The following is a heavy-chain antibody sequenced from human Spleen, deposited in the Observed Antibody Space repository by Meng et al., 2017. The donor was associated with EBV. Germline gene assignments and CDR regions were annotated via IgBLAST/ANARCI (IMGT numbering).Heavy chain of an antibody. V-gene: IGHV7-4-1*02. CDR2: INTNTGNP. J-gene: IGHJ4*02. D-gene: IGHD5-12*01. Sequence: QVHVLLSGSELKKPGASGKVSCKASGYIFTAYAMNWVRQAPGQGLEWMGWINTNTGNPTYVQGFTGRFVFSLDTSVSTAYLRITSLKAEDTAVYYCAKSGGGYSGYYYFDYWGQGTLVTVSS. CDR3: AKSGGGYSGYYYFDY. CDR1: GYIFTAYA.